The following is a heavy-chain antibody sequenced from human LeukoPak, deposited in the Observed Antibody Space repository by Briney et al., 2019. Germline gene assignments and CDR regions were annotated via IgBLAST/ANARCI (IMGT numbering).Heavy chain of an antibody. CDR2: ISGSGGST. J-gene: IGHJ6*03. CDR1: GFTFSSYA. V-gene: IGHV3-23*01. CDR3: AKDRGDCSSTSCHYYYYMDV. Sequence: PGGSLRLSCAASGFTFSSYAMSWVRQAPGKGLEWVSAISGSGGSTYYADSVKGRFTISRDNSKNTLYLQMNSLRAEDTAVYYCAKDRGDCSSTSCHYYYYMDVWGKGTTVTVSS. D-gene: IGHD2-2*01.